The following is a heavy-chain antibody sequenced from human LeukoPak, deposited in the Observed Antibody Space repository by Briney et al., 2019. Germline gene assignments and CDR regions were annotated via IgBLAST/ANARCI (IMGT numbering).Heavy chain of an antibody. D-gene: IGHD1-26*01. J-gene: IGHJ1*01. Sequence: GGSLRLSCAASGFNVMSTYMSWVRQAPGKGLEWVSVIYSGGSTYYADSVKGRFTISRDTAKNSLYLQLNSLRAEDTAVYYCARDPRIVGVDGYFQHWGQGTLVTVSA. V-gene: IGHV3-53*01. CDR2: IYSGGST. CDR3: ARDPRIVGVDGYFQH. CDR1: GFNVMSTY.